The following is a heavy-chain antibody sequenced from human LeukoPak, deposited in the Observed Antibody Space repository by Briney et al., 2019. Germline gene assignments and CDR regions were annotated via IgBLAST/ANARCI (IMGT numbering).Heavy chain of an antibody. CDR2: IRSKAYGGTT. CDR3: TRARRKYYYDSSGYLDRVLDY. D-gene: IGHD3-22*01. V-gene: IGHV3-49*04. Sequence: GGSLRLPCTASGFTFCDYAMSWVRQAPGKGLEWVGFIRSKAYGGTTEYAASVKGRFTISRDDSNSIAYLQMNSLKTEDTAVYYCTRARRKYYYDSSGYLDRVLDYWGQGTLVTVSS. CDR1: GFTFCDYA. J-gene: IGHJ4*02.